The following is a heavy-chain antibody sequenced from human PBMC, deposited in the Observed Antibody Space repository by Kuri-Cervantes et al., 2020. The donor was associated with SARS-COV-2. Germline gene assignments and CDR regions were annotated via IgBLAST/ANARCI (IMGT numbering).Heavy chain of an antibody. CDR2: IIPILGIA. V-gene: IGHV1-69*10. D-gene: IGHD6-13*01. CDR1: GYTFTSYG. CDR3: ARQLARVGFDY. Sequence: SVKVSCKASGYTFTSYGISWVRQAPGQGLEWMGGIIPILGIANYAQKFQGRVTITADKSTSTAYMELRSLRSDDTAVYYCARQLARVGFDYWGQGTLVTVSS. J-gene: IGHJ4*02.